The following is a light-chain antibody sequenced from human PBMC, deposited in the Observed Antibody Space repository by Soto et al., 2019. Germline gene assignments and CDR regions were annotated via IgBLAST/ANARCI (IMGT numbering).Light chain of an antibody. CDR3: QKYGNFWT. Sequence: EFVLAQSPGTLSLSPGERATLSCRASQTVRNNYLAWYQQKPGQAPRLLIYDASSRATGIPDRFSGSGSGTDFSLTIRRLEPDDFAVYYCQKYGNFWTFGQGTKVDI. CDR2: DAS. CDR1: QTVRNNY. V-gene: IGKV3-20*01. J-gene: IGKJ1*01.